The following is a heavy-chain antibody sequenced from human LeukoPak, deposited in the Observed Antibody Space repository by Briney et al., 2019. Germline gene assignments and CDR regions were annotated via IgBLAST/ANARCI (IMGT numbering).Heavy chain of an antibody. CDR1: GFTFSTYW. Sequence: GGSLRLSCAACGFTFSTYWMHWVRQGSGKGLVWVSRINRDGSGTSYVDSVKGRFTISRDNAKNTVYLQMNSLRAEDTAVYYCARDSNYGMDVWGQGTTVTVSS. CDR2: INRDGSGT. V-gene: IGHV3-74*01. J-gene: IGHJ6*02. CDR3: ARDSNYGMDV.